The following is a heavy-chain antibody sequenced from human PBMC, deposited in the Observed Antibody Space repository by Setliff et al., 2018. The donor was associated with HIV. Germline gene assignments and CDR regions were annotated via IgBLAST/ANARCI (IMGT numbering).Heavy chain of an antibody. CDR2: ISTTGST. Sequence: LSLTCTVSGDSISSGSYFWIWIRQPAGKGLEWIGHISTTGSTNYNPSLKSRVIMSVDTSRNQFSLKLSSVIAADTAGYYCARHAAGPDGPFDYWGQGTLVTVSS. D-gene: IGHD2-2*01. CDR1: GDSISSGSYF. J-gene: IGHJ4*02. CDR3: ARHAAGPDGPFDY. V-gene: IGHV4-61*09.